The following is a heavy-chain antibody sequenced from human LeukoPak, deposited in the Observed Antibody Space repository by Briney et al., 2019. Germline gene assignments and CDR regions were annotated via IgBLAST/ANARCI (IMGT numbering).Heavy chain of an antibody. V-gene: IGHV3-53*01. J-gene: IGHJ4*02. Sequence: GGSLRLSCAASGFTVSSNYMSWVRQAPGKGLEWVSVIYSGGSTYYADSAKGRFTISRDNSKNTLYLQMNSLRAENTAVYYCARVKGSGYYYGYWGQGTLVTVSS. CDR1: GFTVSSNY. D-gene: IGHD3-22*01. CDR3: ARVKGSGYYYGY. CDR2: IYSGGST.